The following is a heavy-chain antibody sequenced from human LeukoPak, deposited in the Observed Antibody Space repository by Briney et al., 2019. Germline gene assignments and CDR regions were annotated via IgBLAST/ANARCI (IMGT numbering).Heavy chain of an antibody. Sequence: PSETLSLTCAVYGGSFSGYYWSWIRQPPGKGLEWIGEINHSGSTNYNPSLKSRVTISVDTSKNQFSLKLSSVTAADTAVYYCARGSRYPYYYYYMDVWGKGTTVTVSS. CDR2: INHSGST. D-gene: IGHD1-1*01. J-gene: IGHJ6*03. V-gene: IGHV4-34*01. CDR1: GGSFSGYY. CDR3: ARGSRYPYYYYYMDV.